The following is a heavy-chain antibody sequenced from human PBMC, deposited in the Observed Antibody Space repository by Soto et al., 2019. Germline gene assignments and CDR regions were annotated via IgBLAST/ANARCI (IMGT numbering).Heavy chain of an antibody. CDR3: ARDLRSYYDSSGYYDY. CDR2: IYYSGST. J-gene: IGHJ4*02. D-gene: IGHD3-22*01. CDR1: GGSFSGYY. V-gene: IGHV4-34*01. Sequence: SETLSLTCAVYGGSFSGYYWVWIRQPPGKGLEWIGSIYYSGSTYYNPSLKSRVTISIDTSKNQFSLKLNSVTAADTAVYYCARDLRSYYDSSGYYDYWGQGTLVTVSS.